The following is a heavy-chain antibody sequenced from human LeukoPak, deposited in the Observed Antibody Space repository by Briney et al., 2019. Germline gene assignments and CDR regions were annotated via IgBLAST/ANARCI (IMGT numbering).Heavy chain of an antibody. CDR2: IYPKPGGT. D-gene: IGHD5-12*01. Sequence: GASVKVSCKASGYTFTGHYMHWVRQAPGQGLEWMGWIYPKPGGTIYAQKFQTRVTMTRDTSITTAFMELNILKSDDTAVYYCVRDGYSGGAFDIWGQGTMVTVSS. J-gene: IGHJ3*02. CDR3: VRDGYSGGAFDI. V-gene: IGHV1-2*02. CDR1: GYTFTGHY.